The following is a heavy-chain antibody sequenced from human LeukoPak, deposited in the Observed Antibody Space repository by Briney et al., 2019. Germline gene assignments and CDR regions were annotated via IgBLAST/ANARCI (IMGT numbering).Heavy chain of an antibody. CDR1: GGSINSGFY. Sequence: SETLSLTCTVSGGSINSGFYWNWIRQHPGKGLEWIGEIYHSGSTNYNPSLKSRVIISVDKSKNQFSLKLSSVTAADTAVYYCGSGDYGYFDYWGQGTLVTVSS. V-gene: IGHV4-4*02. D-gene: IGHD4-17*01. CDR2: IYHSGST. CDR3: GSGDYGYFDY. J-gene: IGHJ4*02.